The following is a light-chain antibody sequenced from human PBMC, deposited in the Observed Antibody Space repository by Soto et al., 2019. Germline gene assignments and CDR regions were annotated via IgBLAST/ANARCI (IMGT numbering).Light chain of an antibody. CDR2: EVS. J-gene: IGLJ1*01. CDR1: RSDIGGYKY. CDR3: SSYTNTTTYV. V-gene: IGLV2-14*01. Sequence: QSVLTQPASVSGSPGQSISIPCTGTRSDIGGYKYVSWYQQRPGKAPKVMIYEVSNRPSGISNRFSGSKSGNTASLTISGLQAEDEADYWCSSYTNTTTYVFGSGTKVTVL.